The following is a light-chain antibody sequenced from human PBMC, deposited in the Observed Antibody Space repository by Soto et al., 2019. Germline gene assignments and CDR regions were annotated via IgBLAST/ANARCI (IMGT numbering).Light chain of an antibody. V-gene: IGLV2-14*01. CDR2: EVS. CDR1: SSDVGNYNY. J-gene: IGLJ1*01. Sequence: QSVLTQPASASGSPGQSITISCTGTSSDVGNYNYVSWYQQHPGKAPKLMIYEVSNRPSGVSNRFSGSKSGNTASLTISGLQAEDEADYYCSSYTSSTNYVFGAGTKVTVL. CDR3: SSYTSSTNYV.